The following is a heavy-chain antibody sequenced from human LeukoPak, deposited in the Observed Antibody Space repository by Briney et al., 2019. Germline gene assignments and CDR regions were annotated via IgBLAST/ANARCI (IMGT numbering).Heavy chain of an antibody. D-gene: IGHD3-3*01. V-gene: IGHV3-74*01. J-gene: IGHJ4*02. Sequence: PGGSLRLSCAASGFTFSSCWMYWVRHAPGKGLVWVSRINSDGSKTRYADSVKGRFTISRDNAKNTLYLQMNSLRAEDTAVYDCARRIESYDFWSAYYTPDYWGQGTLVTVSS. CDR1: GFTFSSCW. CDR2: INSDGSKT. CDR3: ARRIESYDFWSAYYTPDY.